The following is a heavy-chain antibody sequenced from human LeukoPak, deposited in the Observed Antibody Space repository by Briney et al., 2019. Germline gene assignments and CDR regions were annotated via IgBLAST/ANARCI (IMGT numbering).Heavy chain of an antibody. CDR2: INGDNGNT. CDR1: GYTFSSYA. V-gene: IGHV1-3*03. Sequence: GASVKVSCKTSGYTFSSYAMHWVRQAPGQRLEWMGCINGDNGNTEFSQKFQGRVTFTRDTSASTGYMELSSLTSEDMAMFYCARGGPNSGGWTLDHWGQGTLVSVSS. CDR3: ARGGPNSGGWTLDH. J-gene: IGHJ4*02. D-gene: IGHD6-19*01.